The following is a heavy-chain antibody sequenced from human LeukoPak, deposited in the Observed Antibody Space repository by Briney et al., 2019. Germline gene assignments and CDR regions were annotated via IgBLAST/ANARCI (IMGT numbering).Heavy chain of an antibody. CDR3: ARAQSGGYLDY. CDR2: TYYRSKWYN. CDR1: GDSVSSSSAA. Sequence: SQTLSLTCAISGDSVSSSSAAWLWIRQSPSRGLEWLARTYYRSKWYNDHAVSVKSRLTINPDTSKNQFSLQLNSVTPDDTAVYYCARAQSGGYLDYWGQGTLVTVSS. D-gene: IGHD2-8*02. V-gene: IGHV6-1*01. J-gene: IGHJ4*02.